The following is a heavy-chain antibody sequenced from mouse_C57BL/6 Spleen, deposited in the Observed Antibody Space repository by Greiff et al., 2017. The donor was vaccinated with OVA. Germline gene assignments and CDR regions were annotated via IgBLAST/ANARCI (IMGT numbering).Heavy chain of an antibody. D-gene: IGHD2-4*01. V-gene: IGHV3-6*01. J-gene: IGHJ4*01. CDR3: AREAYDYDYAMDY. Sequence: EVKLMESGPGLVKPSQSLSLTCSVTGYSITSGYYWNWIRQFPGNKLEWMGYISYDGSNNYNPSLKNRISITRDTSKNQFFLKLNSVTTEDTATYYCAREAYDYDYAMDYWGQGTSVTVSS. CDR2: ISYDGSN. CDR1: GYSITSGYY.